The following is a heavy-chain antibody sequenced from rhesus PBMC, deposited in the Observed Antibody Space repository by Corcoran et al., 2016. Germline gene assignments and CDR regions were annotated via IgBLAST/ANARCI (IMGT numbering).Heavy chain of an antibody. J-gene: IGHJ6*01. V-gene: IGHV3S42*01. CDR2: FNSGWGRP. CDR3: AKGGHITMFELVIQDYYDLDS. Sequence: EVQLVESGGGLAKPGGSLRLSCAASGFTFSSYWMNWVRQTPGKGLVWISVFNSGWGRPYNPDSVKGPFTISGDNSKSTLSLQINSLRAEDTAVYYCAKGGHITMFELVIQDYYDLDSWGQGVVVTVSS. D-gene: IGHD3-3*01. CDR1: GFTFSSYW.